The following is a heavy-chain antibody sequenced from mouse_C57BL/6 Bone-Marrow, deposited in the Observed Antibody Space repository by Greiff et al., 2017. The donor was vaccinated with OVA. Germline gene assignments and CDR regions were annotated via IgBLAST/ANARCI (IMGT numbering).Heavy chain of an antibody. D-gene: IGHD2-3*01. CDR2: IDPETGGT. J-gene: IGHJ3*01. V-gene: IGHV1-15*01. Sequence: QVQLKESGAELVRPGASVTLSCKASGYTFTDYEMHWVKQTPVHGLEWIGAIDPETGGTAYNQKFKGKAILTADKSSSTAYMELRSLTSEDSAVYYCTKWLLLPWCAYWGQGTLVTVSA. CDR3: TKWLLLPWCAY. CDR1: GYTFTDYE.